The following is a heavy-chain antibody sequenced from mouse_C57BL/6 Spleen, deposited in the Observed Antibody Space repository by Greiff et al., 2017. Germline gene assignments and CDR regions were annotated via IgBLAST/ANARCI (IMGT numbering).Heavy chain of an antibody. CDR3: ARDGYYAMDY. CDR2: IYPGDGDT. V-gene: IGHV1-82*01. CDR1: GYAFSSSW. Sequence: QVQLQQSGPELVKPGASVKISCKASGYAFSSSWMNWVKQRPGRGLEWIGRIYPGDGDTNYNGKFKGKATLTADKPSSTAYMQLSSLTSEDSAVYFCARDGYYAMDYWGQGTSVTVSS. J-gene: IGHJ4*01.